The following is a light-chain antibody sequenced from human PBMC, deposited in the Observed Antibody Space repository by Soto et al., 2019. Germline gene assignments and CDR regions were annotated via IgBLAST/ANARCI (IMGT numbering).Light chain of an antibody. V-gene: IGKV1-39*01. Sequence: DIQMTQSPSSLSASVGDRVTITCRASESISRHLNWYQQKPGKAPNLLIYAASTLQNGVPSRFSGSGSGTDFTLTISSLQLEDFATYYCKQSYSTLSISFGQGTRLEIK. CDR3: KQSYSTLSIS. CDR1: ESISRH. J-gene: IGKJ5*01. CDR2: AAS.